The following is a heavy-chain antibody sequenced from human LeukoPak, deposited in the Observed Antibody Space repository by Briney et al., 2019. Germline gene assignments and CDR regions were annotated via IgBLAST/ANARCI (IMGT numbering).Heavy chain of an antibody. CDR1: GGSISSSSYY. V-gene: IGHV4-39*02. D-gene: IGHD2-8*01. J-gene: IGHJ4*02. CDR3: ARLSSSPGVHGGDY. Sequence: PSETLSLTCTVSGGSISSSSYYWGWIRQPPGKGLEWIGRIYYSGSTYYNPSLKSRVTISVDTSKNNFYLTLCSETAADTAVYYCARLSSSPGVHGGDYWGQGPLVTVSS. CDR2: IYYSGST.